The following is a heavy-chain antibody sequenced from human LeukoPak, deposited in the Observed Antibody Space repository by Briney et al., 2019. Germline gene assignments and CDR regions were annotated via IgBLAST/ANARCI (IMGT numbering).Heavy chain of an antibody. Sequence: GGSLRLSCAASGFTFSSYGMHWVRRAPGKGLEWVAVISYDGSNKYYADSVKGRFTISRDNSKNTLYLQMNSLRAEDTAVYYCAKDGATVGATEYYFDYWGQGTLVTVSS. CDR2: ISYDGSNK. V-gene: IGHV3-30*18. D-gene: IGHD1-26*01. J-gene: IGHJ4*02. CDR3: AKDGATVGATEYYFDY. CDR1: GFTFSSYG.